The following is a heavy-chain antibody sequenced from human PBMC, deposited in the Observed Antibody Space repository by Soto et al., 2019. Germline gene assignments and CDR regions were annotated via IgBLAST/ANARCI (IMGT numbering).Heavy chain of an antibody. CDR3: AKGDDYGEYGEGFYDY. CDR2: ISGSGGST. D-gene: IGHD4-17*01. CDR1: GFTFSSYA. V-gene: IGHV3-23*01. J-gene: IGHJ4*02. Sequence: GGSLRLSCAASGFTFSSYAMNWVRQAPGKGLEWVSVISGSGGSTYYADSVKGRFTISRDNSKNTLYLRMNSLRAEDTAVYYCAKGDDYGEYGEGFYDYWGQGNLVTVSS.